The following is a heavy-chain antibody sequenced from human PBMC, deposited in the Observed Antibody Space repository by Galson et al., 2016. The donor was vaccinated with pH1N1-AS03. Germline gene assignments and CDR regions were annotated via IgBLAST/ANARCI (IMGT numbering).Heavy chain of an antibody. CDR3: ARGRYSAFDI. CDR1: GDSVSSNIDA. CDR2: TYWRSKWYN. J-gene: IGHJ3*02. V-gene: IGHV6-1*01. Sequence: CAISGDSVSSNIDAWNWIRQSPSGGLEWLGRTYWRSKWYNDYAVSVKSRITINPDTSKNQFPLPLNSVTPWDTAGYYCARGRYSAFDIWGQGTMVTVSS. D-gene: IGHD1-1*01.